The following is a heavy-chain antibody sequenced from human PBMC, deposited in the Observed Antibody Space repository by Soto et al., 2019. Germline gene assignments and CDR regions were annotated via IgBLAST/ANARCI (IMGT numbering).Heavy chain of an antibody. CDR3: ARGGWRHIDY. D-gene: IGHD3-3*01. CDR2: IYYSGST. CDR1: GGSISTYY. V-gene: IGHV4-59*08. J-gene: IGHJ4*02. Sequence: SETLSLTCTVSGGSISTYYWSWIRQPPGKGLEWIGYIYYSGSTNYNPSIKSRVTISVDTSKNQFSLKLSSVTAADTAVYYCARGGWRHIDYWGQGTLVTVSS.